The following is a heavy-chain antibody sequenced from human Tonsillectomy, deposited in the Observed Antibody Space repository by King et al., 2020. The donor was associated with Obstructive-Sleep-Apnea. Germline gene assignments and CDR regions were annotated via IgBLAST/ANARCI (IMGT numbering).Heavy chain of an antibody. D-gene: IGHD5-18*01. V-gene: IGHV5-51*01. CDR3: ARHRGYSYGLLYAFDI. CDR1: GYSFTSYW. J-gene: IGHJ3*02. Sequence: VQLVESGAEVKKPGESLKISCKGSGYSFTSYWIGWVRQMPGKGLEWMGIIYPGDSDTRYSPSFQGQVTISADKSISTAYLQWSSLKASDTAMYYCARHRGYSYGLLYAFDIWGQGTMVTVSS. CDR2: IYPGDSDT.